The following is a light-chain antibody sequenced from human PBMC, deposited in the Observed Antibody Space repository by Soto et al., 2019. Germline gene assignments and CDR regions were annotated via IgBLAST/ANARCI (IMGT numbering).Light chain of an antibody. CDR3: QQYGTSPCT. CDR2: DAA. J-gene: IGKJ2*02. Sequence: PGERATLSYRASQSFISTYLAWYQQKPGQAPRLLIFDAASRAPGIPDRFIGSGSGTDFTLTISRLEPEDFAVYFCQQYGTSPCTFGQGTKLEIK. V-gene: IGKV3-20*01. CDR1: QSFISTY.